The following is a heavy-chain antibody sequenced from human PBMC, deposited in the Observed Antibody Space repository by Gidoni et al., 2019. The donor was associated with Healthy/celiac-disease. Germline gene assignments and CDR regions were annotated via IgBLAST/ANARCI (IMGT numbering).Heavy chain of an antibody. D-gene: IGHD3-22*01. J-gene: IGHJ5*02. CDR2: IYQSGST. V-gene: IGHV4-4*02. CDR3: ARAINYDSSGKNWFDP. CDR1: GGSISSSNW. Sequence: QVQLPESSPALVKPSGTLSLTSAVSGGSISSSNWWSWVRQPPGKGLEWIGEIYQSGSTNYNPSLMSRVTISVDKSKNQFSLKLRSVTAADTAVYYCARAINYDSSGKNWFDPWGQGTLVTVSS.